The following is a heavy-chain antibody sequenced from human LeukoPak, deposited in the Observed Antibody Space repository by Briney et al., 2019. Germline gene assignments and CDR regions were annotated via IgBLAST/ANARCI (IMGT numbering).Heavy chain of an antibody. J-gene: IGHJ4*02. D-gene: IGHD2-15*01. CDR2: IYYSGST. CDR1: GGPISSSTYY. CDR3: ARLGCSGRSCFSAWNDY. Sequence: SETLSLTCTVSGGPISSSTYYWAWIRQPPGTGLEWIGTIYYSGSTFYSPSLKSRVTISVDTSKNQFSLTLSSVTAADTAVYYCARLGCSGRSCFSAWNDYWGQGTLVTVSS. V-gene: IGHV4-39*01.